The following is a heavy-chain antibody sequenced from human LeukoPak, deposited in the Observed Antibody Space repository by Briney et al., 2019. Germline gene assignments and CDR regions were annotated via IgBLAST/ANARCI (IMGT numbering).Heavy chain of an antibody. CDR2: INHSGST. Sequence: SETLSLTCAVYGGSFSGYYWSWIRQPPGKGLEWIGEINHSGSTNYNPSLKSRVTTSVDTSKNQFSLKLSSVTAADTAVYYCARGWNTRTLDYWGQGTLVTVSS. CDR1: GGSFSGYY. CDR3: ARGWNTRTLDY. D-gene: IGHD1-14*01. V-gene: IGHV4-34*01. J-gene: IGHJ4*02.